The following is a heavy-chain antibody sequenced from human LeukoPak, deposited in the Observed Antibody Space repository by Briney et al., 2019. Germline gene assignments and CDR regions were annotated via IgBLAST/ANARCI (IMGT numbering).Heavy chain of an antibody. CDR1: GFTVSSIH. V-gene: IGHV3-53*01. CDR3: ARARASGRSGFDY. D-gene: IGHD2-15*01. CDR2: TYTGGNS. Sequence: GGSLRLSCAASGFTVSSIHMVWVRQAPGKGLEWVSVTYTGGNSYYADSVKGRFIISRDNSKNSLDLQMNSLRDEDTAVYYCARARASGRSGFDYWGQGTLVTVSS. J-gene: IGHJ4*02.